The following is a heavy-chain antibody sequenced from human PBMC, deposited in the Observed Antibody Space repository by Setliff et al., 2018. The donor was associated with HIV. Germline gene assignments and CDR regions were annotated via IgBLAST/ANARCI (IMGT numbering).Heavy chain of an antibody. D-gene: IGHD4-17*01. J-gene: IGHJ2*01. Sequence: KASETLSLTCTVSGGSININNYYWGWIRQPPGKGLEWIGSIYYSGATYYKPSLKSRLTIAIDTSKNQFSLKLRSVTAADTAVYYCARDGGPNAYGGNSESWYFDLWGRGTLVTVSS. CDR3: ARDGGPNAYGGNSESWYFDL. V-gene: IGHV4-39*02. CDR2: IYYSGAT. CDR1: GGSININNYY.